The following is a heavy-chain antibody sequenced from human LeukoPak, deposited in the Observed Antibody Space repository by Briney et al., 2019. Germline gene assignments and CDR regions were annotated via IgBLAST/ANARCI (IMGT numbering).Heavy chain of an antibody. Sequence: PSETLSLTCAVSGGSISSGGYSWSWIRQPPGKGLEWIGYIYHSGSTYYNPSLKSRVTISVDRSKNQFSLKLSSVTAADTAVYYCARGKGSSGKYNWFDPWSQGTLVTVSS. V-gene: IGHV4-30-2*01. CDR1: GGSISSGGYS. CDR2: IYHSGST. CDR3: ARGKGSSGKYNWFDP. D-gene: IGHD1-26*01. J-gene: IGHJ5*02.